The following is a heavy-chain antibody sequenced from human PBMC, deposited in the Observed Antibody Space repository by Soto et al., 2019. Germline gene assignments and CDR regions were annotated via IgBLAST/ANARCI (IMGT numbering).Heavy chain of an antibody. CDR1: GGTFSAYP. Sequence: QVQLVQSGAEVKKPGSSVKVSCKTSGGTFSAYPFNWVRQAPGQGLEWMGRFIPILDIKDYSQNCQGRVTITADKSTNTGYMDLTSLRSEDTAMYFCAKGADSSGSESAFDLWGQGTLITVSS. D-gene: IGHD3-22*01. J-gene: IGHJ3*01. CDR3: AKGADSSGSESAFDL. CDR2: FIPILDIK. V-gene: IGHV1-69*02.